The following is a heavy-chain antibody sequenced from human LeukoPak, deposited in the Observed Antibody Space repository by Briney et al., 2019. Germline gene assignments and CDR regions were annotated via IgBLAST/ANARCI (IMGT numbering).Heavy chain of an antibody. CDR1: GYTFTSYG. CDR2: ISAYNGNT. Sequence: ASVKVSCKASGYTFTSYGISWVRQAPGQGLEWMGWISAYNGNTNYGQKLQGRVTMTTDTSTSTAYMELRSLRSDDTAVYYCAREEHYYDSSGYYNPGFAYWGQGTLVTVSS. CDR3: AREEHYYDSSGYYNPGFAY. J-gene: IGHJ4*02. V-gene: IGHV1-18*01. D-gene: IGHD3-22*01.